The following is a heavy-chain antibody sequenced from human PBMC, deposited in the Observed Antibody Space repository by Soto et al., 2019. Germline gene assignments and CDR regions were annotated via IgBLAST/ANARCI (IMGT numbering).Heavy chain of an antibody. CDR3: TRILLWFGELLPRLGWFDP. CDR1: GGSISSGGYY. J-gene: IGHJ5*02. D-gene: IGHD3-10*01. V-gene: IGHV4-31*03. CDR2: IYYRGST. Sequence: QVQLQEAGPGLVKPSQTLSLTCTVSGGSISSGGYYWSWIRQHPGQGLEWIGYIYYRGSTYYNPSLKSRVTISVYTSKIQFSLTLSAVTAADTAVYYCTRILLWFGELLPRLGWFDPWGQGTLVTVSS.